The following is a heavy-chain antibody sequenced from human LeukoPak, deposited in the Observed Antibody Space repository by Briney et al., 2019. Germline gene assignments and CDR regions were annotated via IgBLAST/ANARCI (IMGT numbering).Heavy chain of an antibody. Sequence: SETLSLTCAVYGGSFSGYYWSWIRQPPGKGLEWIGEINHSGSTNYNPSLKSRVTISVDTSKNQFSLKLSSVTAADTAVYYCARGQLAVATYSVYYYYMDVWGKGTTVTVSS. CDR3: ARGQLAVATYSVYYYYMDV. CDR2: INHSGST. CDR1: GGSFSGYY. V-gene: IGHV4-34*01. D-gene: IGHD6-19*01. J-gene: IGHJ6*03.